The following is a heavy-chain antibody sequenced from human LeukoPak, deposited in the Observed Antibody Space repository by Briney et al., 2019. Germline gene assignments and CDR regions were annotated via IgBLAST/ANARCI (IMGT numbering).Heavy chain of an antibody. CDR1: GFTFSNFA. Sequence: GGSLRLSCAASGFTFSNFAVNWGRQAPGKGLEWVSVIGGGDGSIYYADSVKGRFTISRDNSKNTLYLQMTSLRAEDAAIYYCAKGMGLAHYYFYGMDVWGQGTTVTVSS. CDR2: IGGGDGSI. D-gene: IGHD1-26*01. CDR3: AKGMGLAHYYFYGMDV. J-gene: IGHJ6*02. V-gene: IGHV3-23*01.